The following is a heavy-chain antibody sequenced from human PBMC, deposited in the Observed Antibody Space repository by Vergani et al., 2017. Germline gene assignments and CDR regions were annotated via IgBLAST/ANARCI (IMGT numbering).Heavy chain of an antibody. CDR1: GFTFSACP. CDR3: AREGWELLRAFDI. Sequence: EVQLLQSGGGVIQPGGSVRLSCAASGFTFSACPMTWVRQAPGKGLEWVSVIYSGGSTYYADSVKGRFTISRDNSKNTLYLQMNSLRAEDTAVYYCAREGWELLRAFDIWGQGTMVTVSS. V-gene: IGHV3-53*01. CDR2: IYSGGST. J-gene: IGHJ3*02. D-gene: IGHD1-26*01.